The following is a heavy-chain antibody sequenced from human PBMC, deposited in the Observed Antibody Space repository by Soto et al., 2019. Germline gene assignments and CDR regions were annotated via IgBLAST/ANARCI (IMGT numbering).Heavy chain of an antibody. J-gene: IGHJ3*01. D-gene: IGHD3-10*01. V-gene: IGHV6-1*01. CDR3: ARGNALDV. CDR2: TYYRSKWFH. Sequence: SQTRSLTGAISRDSVSSDITSWNLIRQSPSRGLEWLGRTYYRSKWFHDYAASVKSRITINPDTSKNQFSLELNSMTPEDTAVYYCARGNALDVWGQGTVVTVSS. CDR1: RDSVSSDITS.